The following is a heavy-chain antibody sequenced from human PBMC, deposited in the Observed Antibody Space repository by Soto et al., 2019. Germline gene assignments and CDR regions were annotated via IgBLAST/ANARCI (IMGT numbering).Heavy chain of an antibody. V-gene: IGHV4-34*01. D-gene: IGHD3-3*01. J-gene: IGHJ5*02. CDR2: INHSGST. Sequence: QVQLQQWGAGLLKPSETLSLTCAVYGGSFSGYYWSWIRQPPGKGLEWIGEINHSGSTNYNPSLKSRVTISVATSKTQFSLKLSSVTAADTAVYYCASIEKMDYDLREGWFDPWGQGTLVTVSS. CDR1: GGSFSGYY. CDR3: ASIEKMDYDLREGWFDP.